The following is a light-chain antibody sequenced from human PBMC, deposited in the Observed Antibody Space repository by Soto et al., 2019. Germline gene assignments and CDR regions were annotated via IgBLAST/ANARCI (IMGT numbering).Light chain of an antibody. Sequence: QSVLTQPASVSGSPLESITISCTGTNSDVGSYNLVSWYQQHPGKAPKVIIYEVSERPSGVSDRFSGSKSGNTASLMISGLQAEDEADYYCCSYAGSSTQSYVFGSGTKVTVL. CDR3: CSYAGSSTQSYV. J-gene: IGLJ1*01. CDR1: NSDVGSYNL. V-gene: IGLV2-23*02. CDR2: EVS.